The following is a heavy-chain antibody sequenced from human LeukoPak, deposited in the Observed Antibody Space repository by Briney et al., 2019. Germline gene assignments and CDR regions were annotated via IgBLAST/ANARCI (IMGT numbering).Heavy chain of an antibody. CDR3: AREDMWSFYM. V-gene: IGHV3-7*01. CDR1: GFTFSISW. Sequence: PGGSLRLSCAASGFTFSISWMSWVRQAPGKGLEWVAIIKPDGSEKDDVDSGKGRFTNSRDNAKNSLYLRMDSRRAEDTAVYYCAREDMWSFYMCGQGAMVTLSS. CDR2: IKPDGSEK. J-gene: IGHJ3*02. D-gene: IGHD2-15*01.